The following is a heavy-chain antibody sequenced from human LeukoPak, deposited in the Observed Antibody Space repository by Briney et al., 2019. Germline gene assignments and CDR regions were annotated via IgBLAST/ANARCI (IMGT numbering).Heavy chain of an antibody. V-gene: IGHV3-48*04. CDR2: ISNSGGTK. CDR1: GFTLSSHS. D-gene: IGHD1/OR15-1a*01. CDR3: ARDGGEHDYWHFDL. J-gene: IGHJ2*01. Sequence: PGGSLRLSCEASGFTLSSHSMNWVRQAPGRGLEWVAYISNSGGTKPYADSVKGRFTISRDNAKKSLNLEMNSLRAEDTAVYYCARDGGEHDYWHFDLWGRGDLVTVSS.